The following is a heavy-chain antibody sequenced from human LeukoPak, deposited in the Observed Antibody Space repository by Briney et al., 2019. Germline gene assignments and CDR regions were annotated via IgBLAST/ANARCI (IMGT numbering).Heavy chain of an antibody. V-gene: IGHV3-48*01. CDR1: GFIFSSYS. CDR3: ARDRRNTGSFFDY. CDR2: ISGSSSII. J-gene: IGHJ4*02. D-gene: IGHD1-26*01. Sequence: PGGSLRLSCAASGFIFSSYSMNWVRQAPGKGLEWLSYISGSSSIIYYADSVKGRFTISRDNAKNSLYLQMNSLRAEDTAVYYCARDRRNTGSFFDYWGQGTLVTVSS.